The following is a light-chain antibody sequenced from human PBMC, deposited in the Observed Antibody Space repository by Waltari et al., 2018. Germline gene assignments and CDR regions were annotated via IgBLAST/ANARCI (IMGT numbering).Light chain of an antibody. J-gene: IGKJ4*01. CDR1: QTITGSW. CDR3: QQYDGSVVT. CDR2: GAS. V-gene: IGKV3-20*01. Sequence: EIVLTQSPGTLSVSPGERVTVSCRASQTITGSWLTWYHQKPGQAPRLLIYGASNRAPGIPDRFSGSWSGTDFTLTISRLETEDSAVYYCQQYDGSVVTFGGGTKVEIK.